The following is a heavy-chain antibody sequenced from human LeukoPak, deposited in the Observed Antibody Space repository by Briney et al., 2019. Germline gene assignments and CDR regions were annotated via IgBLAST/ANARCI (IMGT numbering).Heavy chain of an antibody. CDR3: AKDLDSYYDSSGYFDI. D-gene: IGHD3-22*01. CDR1: GFTFSSYA. Sequence: GGSLRLSCAASGFTFSSYAMSWVRQAPGKGLEWVSAISGSGGSTYYADSVKGRFTISRDNSKNTLYLQMNSLRAEDTAVYYCAKDLDSYYDSSGYFDIWGQGTMVTGSS. J-gene: IGHJ3*02. V-gene: IGHV3-23*01. CDR2: ISGSGGST.